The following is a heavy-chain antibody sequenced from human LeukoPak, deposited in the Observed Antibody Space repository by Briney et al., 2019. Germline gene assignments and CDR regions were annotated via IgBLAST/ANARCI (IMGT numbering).Heavy chain of an antibody. D-gene: IGHD1-26*01. CDR3: ARGGTYSFDY. CDR1: GFNFSNYW. CDR2: VHSDGRNT. J-gene: IGHJ4*02. Sequence: PGGSLRLSCAASGFNFSNYWMHWVRQAPGKGLVWVSRVHSDGRNTTYADSVKGRFTISRDNAKNTLYLQMNSLRVEDTAVYYCARGGTYSFDYWGQGTLVTVSS. V-gene: IGHV3-74*01.